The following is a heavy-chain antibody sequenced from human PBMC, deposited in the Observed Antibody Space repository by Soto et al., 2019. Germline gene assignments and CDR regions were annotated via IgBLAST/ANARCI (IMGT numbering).Heavy chain of an antibody. J-gene: IGHJ5*02. V-gene: IGHV1-69*01. CDR3: GRDRGYSYGSAWFDP. CDR1: GGTFSSYA. CDR2: IIPIFGTA. Sequence: QVQLVQSGAEVKKPGSSVKVSCTASGGTFSSYAISWVRQAPGQGLEWMGGIIPIFGTANYAQKFQGRVTITADESTSTGYMERSSRRTEDTAVYYCGRDRGYSYGSAWFDPWGQGTLVTVSS. D-gene: IGHD5-18*01.